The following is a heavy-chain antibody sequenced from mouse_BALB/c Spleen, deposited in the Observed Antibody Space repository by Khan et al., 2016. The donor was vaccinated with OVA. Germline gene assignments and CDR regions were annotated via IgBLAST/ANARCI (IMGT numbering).Heavy chain of an antibody. D-gene: IGHD2-1*01. V-gene: IGHV9-1*02. CDR2: INTYTGEA. Sequence: QIQLVQSGPELKKPGETVRISCKASGYTFTDYAVNWVKQAPGKGLMWMGWINTYTGEATYVDEFKGRFAFSLEPSASTAHLQIYYLKNEDMATYFWARSRGKFHLDLWGQGTTLTVSS. CDR1: GYTFTDYA. CDR3: ARSRGKFHLDL. J-gene: IGHJ2*01.